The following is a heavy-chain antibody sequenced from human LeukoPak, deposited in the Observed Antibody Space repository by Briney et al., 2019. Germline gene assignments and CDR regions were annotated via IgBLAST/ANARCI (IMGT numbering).Heavy chain of an antibody. J-gene: IGHJ4*02. CDR1: GFIFSSHA. D-gene: IGHD5-18*01. CDR3: ARGNGYFYCDY. CDR2: ISYDGSNK. V-gene: IGHV3-30-3*01. Sequence: GGSLRLSCAASGFIFSSHAMHWVRQAPGKGLEWVAVISYDGSNKYYADSVKGRFTISRDNSKNTLYLQMNSLRAEDTAVYYCARGNGYFYCDYWGQGTLVTVSS.